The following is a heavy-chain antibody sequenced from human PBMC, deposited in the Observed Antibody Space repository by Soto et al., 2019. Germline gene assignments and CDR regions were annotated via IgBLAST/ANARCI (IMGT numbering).Heavy chain of an antibody. CDR3: ASMGYHYGSGSYPLDY. Sequence: LSLTCTVSGGSISSYYWTWIRQPPGKGLEWIGFMYNSGSTHYNPSLKSRVTISLDTSKDQFSLNLRSVTAADTAVYYCASMGYHYGSGSYPLDYWGQGTLVTVSS. D-gene: IGHD3-10*01. V-gene: IGHV4-59*08. CDR1: GGSISSYY. J-gene: IGHJ4*02. CDR2: MYNSGST.